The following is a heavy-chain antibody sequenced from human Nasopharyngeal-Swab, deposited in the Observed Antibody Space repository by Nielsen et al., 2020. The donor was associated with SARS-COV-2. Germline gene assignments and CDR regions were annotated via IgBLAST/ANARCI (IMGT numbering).Heavy chain of an antibody. CDR3: ARDQLHNPYDYVWGSYRYTYFDY. J-gene: IGHJ4*02. Sequence: GGSLRLSCAASGFTFSSYGMHWVRQAPGKGLEWVAVIWYDGSNKYYADSVKGRFTISRDNSKNTLYLQMNSLRAEDTAVYYCARDQLHNPYDYVWGSYRYTYFDYWGQGTLVTVSS. V-gene: IGHV3-33*01. CDR2: IWYDGSNK. D-gene: IGHD3-16*02. CDR1: GFTFSSYG.